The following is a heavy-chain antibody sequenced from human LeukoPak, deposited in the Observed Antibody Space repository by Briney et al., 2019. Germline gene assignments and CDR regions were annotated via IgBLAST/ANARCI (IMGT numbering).Heavy chain of an antibody. CDR3: ACFYSTLGY. D-gene: IGHD6-13*01. Sequence: SETLSLTCTVSGGSISSSSYYWGWIRQPPGRGLEWIVSIYYSGSTYYNPSLKSRVTISVDTSKNQFSLKLSSVTAADTAVYYCACFYSTLGYWGQGTLVTVSS. V-gene: IGHV4-39*01. CDR2: IYYSGST. J-gene: IGHJ4*02. CDR1: GGSISSSSYY.